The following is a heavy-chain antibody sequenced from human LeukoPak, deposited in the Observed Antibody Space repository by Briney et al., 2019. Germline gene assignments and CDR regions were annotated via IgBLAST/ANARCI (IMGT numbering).Heavy chain of an antibody. Sequence: PSETLSLTCTVSGGSISSYYWSWIRQPPGKGLEWIGYIYYSGSTNYNPSLKSRVTISVDTSKNQFSLKLSSVTAADTAVYYCATYYYDSSGYSYYFDYWGQGTLVTVSS. J-gene: IGHJ4*02. D-gene: IGHD3-22*01. CDR2: IYYSGST. CDR1: GGSISSYY. V-gene: IGHV4-59*12. CDR3: ATYYYDSSGYSYYFDY.